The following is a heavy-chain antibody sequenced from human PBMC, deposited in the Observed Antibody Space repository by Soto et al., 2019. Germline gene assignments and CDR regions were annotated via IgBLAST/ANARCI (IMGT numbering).Heavy chain of an antibody. CDR1: GFTFSSYA. Sequence: GGSLRLSCAASGFTFSSYAMSWVRQAPGKGLEWVSAISGSGGSTYYADSVKGRFTISRDNSKNTLYLQMNSLRAEDTAVYYCATIQLPVWYYYYGMDVWGQGTTVTVSS. D-gene: IGHD5-18*01. J-gene: IGHJ6*02. V-gene: IGHV3-23*01. CDR2: ISGSGGST. CDR3: ATIQLPVWYYYYGMDV.